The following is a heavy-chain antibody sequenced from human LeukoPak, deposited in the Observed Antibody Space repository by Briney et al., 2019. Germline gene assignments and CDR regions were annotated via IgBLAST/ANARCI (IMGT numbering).Heavy chain of an antibody. V-gene: IGHV3-11*01. CDR3: AGEYYYDSSGYYRGSWFDP. D-gene: IGHD3-22*01. CDR1: GFTFSDYY. Sequence: MSGGSLRLSCAASGFTFSDYYMSWIRQAPGKGLEGVSYISSSGSTIYYADSVKGRFTISRDNAKNSLYLQMNSLRAEDTAVYYCAGEYYYDSSGYYRGSWFDPWGQGTLVTVSS. J-gene: IGHJ5*02. CDR2: ISSSGSTI.